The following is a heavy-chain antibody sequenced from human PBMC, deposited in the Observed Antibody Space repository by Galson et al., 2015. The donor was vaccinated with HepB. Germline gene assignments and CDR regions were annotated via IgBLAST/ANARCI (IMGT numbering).Heavy chain of an antibody. J-gene: IGHJ6*01. CDR3: ARGKGRQVLLDYHYYGMDV. Sequence: ETLSLTCAVFGGSFSTYHWTWIRQPPGKGLEWIGEITQSGSTHSNPSLKSRVTISVDTSKNQFSLRVRSVTAADTAVYYCARGKGRQVLLDYHYYGMDVWGQGTTVSVSS. V-gene: IGHV4-34*01. CDR2: ITQSGST. D-gene: IGHD3-3*01. CDR1: GGSFSTYH.